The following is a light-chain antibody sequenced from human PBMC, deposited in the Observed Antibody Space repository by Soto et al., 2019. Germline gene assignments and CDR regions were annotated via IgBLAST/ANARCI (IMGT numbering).Light chain of an antibody. J-gene: IGKJ4*01. CDR3: QQYDNLPFT. V-gene: IGKV1-33*01. Sequence: DVQLTQSPSSLSASVGDRVTVICQASQDINNYLNWYQQKPGKAPKVLIYDASNLKAGVPPRVSGSRSGTDFTFTISILQPEDVATYYCQQYDNLPFTFGWGTKVEIK. CDR2: DAS. CDR1: QDINNY.